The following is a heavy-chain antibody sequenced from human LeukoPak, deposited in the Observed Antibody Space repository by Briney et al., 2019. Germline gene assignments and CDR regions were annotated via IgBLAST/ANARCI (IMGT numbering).Heavy chain of an antibody. V-gene: IGHV3-23*01. D-gene: IGHD2-15*01. J-gene: IGHJ4*02. CDR2: TSSSDAGK. CDR1: GFTFPDYA. Sequence: GGSLRLSCTASGFTFPDYAMSWVRRAPGKGLEWVSATSSSDAGKYYADSVRGRFTISRDNSRNTMYLQMNSLRVEDAAVYYCAKAPVTSCRGAFCYPFDSWGQGTLVTVSS. CDR3: AKAPVTSCRGAFCYPFDS.